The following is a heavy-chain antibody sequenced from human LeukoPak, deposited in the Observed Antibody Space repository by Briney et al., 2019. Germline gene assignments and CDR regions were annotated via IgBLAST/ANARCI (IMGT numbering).Heavy chain of an antibody. J-gene: IGHJ6*03. CDR2: IRYDGSNK. CDR1: GFTFSSYG. V-gene: IGHV3-30*02. D-gene: IGHD6-19*01. CDR3: AKGGGGGSGWYYYYYYMDV. Sequence: GGSLRLSCAASGFTFSSYGMHWVRQAPGKGLEWVAFIRYDGSNKYYADSVKGRFTISRDNSKNTLYLQMNSLRAEDTAVYYCAKGGGGGSGWYYYYYYMDVWGKGTTVTISS.